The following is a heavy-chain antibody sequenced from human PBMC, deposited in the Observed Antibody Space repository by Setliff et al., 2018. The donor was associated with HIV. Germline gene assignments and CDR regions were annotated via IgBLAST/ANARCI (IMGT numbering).Heavy chain of an antibody. CDR3: ASLDGSESPYIYYYYMDV. J-gene: IGHJ6*03. V-gene: IGHV4-39*01. CDR2: INYRGNT. CDR1: GGSISTSRYY. D-gene: IGHD3-10*01. Sequence: PSETLSLTCTVSGGSISTSRYYWGWIRQPPGKGLEWIGSINYRGNTYYNSSLKRRAAISVDTSKNQISLKLSSVTAADTAVYYCASLDGSESPYIYYYYMDVWGKGTAVTVSS.